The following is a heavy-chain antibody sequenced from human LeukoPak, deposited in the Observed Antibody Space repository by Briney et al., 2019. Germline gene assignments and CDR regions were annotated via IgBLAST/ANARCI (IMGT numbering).Heavy chain of an antibody. CDR3: ARDAYYYDGSGYYVVDY. CDR2: IYHSGST. Sequence: SETLSLTCAVSGGSISSSNWWSWVRQPPGKGLEWIGEIYHSGSTNYNPSLKSRVTMSVDTSKNQFSLKLSSVTDADTAVYYCARDAYYYDGSGYYVVDYWGQGTLVTVSS. J-gene: IGHJ4*02. V-gene: IGHV4-4*02. D-gene: IGHD3-22*01. CDR1: GGSISSSNW.